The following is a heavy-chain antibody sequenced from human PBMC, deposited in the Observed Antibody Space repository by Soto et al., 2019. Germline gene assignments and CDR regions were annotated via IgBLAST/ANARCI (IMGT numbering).Heavy chain of an antibody. Sequence: PGGSMRLSCAASGLTFSSYVMSWVRQAPGKGLEWVSAISGSGGNAYYADSVKGRFTISRDNSKNTLFLQMNSLRAEDTALYFCAKEMGDYYDSSGSWFDPWGQGTLVTVSS. CDR1: GLTFSSYV. J-gene: IGHJ5*02. CDR2: ISGSGGNA. CDR3: AKEMGDYYDSSGSWFDP. V-gene: IGHV3-23*01. D-gene: IGHD3-22*01.